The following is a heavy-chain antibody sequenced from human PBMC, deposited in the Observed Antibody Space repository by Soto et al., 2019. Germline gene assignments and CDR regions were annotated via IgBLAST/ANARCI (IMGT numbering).Heavy chain of an antibody. J-gene: IGHJ4*02. D-gene: IGHD6-13*01. V-gene: IGHV1-18*01. CDR1: GYTFTSNG. CDR2: ISTYNGNT. CDR3: ARVGYSSSWYELDFDY. Sequence: ASVKVSCKGSGYTFTSNGISWVRQAPGQGLEWMGWISTYNGNTNYAQKFQGRVTMTTDTSTSTAYMELRSLRSDDTAVYYCARVGYSSSWYELDFDYWGQGTLVTVSS.